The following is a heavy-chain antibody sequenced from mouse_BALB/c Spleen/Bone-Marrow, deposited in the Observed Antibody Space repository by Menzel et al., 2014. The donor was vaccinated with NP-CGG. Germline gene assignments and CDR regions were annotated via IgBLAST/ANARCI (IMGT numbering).Heavy chain of an antibody. Sequence: EVKLVESGGGLVQPGGSRKLSCAASGFTFSSFGMHWVRQAPEKGLEWVAYISSGSSTIYYADTVMGRFTISRDNSKNTLFLQMTSLRSEDTAMYYCVRSGSSSGYFDYWGQGTTLTVSS. J-gene: IGHJ2*01. CDR1: GFTFSSFG. V-gene: IGHV5-17*02. D-gene: IGHD1-1*01. CDR2: ISSGSSTI. CDR3: VRSGSSSGYFDY.